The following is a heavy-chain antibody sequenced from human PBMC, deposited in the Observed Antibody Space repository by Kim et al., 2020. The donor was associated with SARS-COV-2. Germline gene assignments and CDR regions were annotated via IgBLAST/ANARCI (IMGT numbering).Heavy chain of an antibody. Sequence: YYADSGKGRFSISRDNTKNSGYLQMSSLRAEDTAVYYCARGGQQLAPLDYWGQGTLVTVSS. CDR3: ARGGQQLAPLDY. V-gene: IGHV3-11*01. J-gene: IGHJ4*02. D-gene: IGHD6-13*01.